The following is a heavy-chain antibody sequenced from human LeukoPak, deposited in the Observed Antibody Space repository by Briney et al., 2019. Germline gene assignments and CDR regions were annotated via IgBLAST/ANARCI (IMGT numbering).Heavy chain of an antibody. D-gene: IGHD2-15*01. CDR2: ISSSSSTI. CDR3: ARDQYSRMVAAPFDY. Sequence: GESLKISCAASGFTFSSYSMNWVRQAPGKGLEWVSYISSSSSTIYYADSVKGRFTISRDNAKNSLYLQMNSLRAEDTAVYYCARDQYSRMVAAPFDYWGQGTLVTVSS. J-gene: IGHJ4*02. CDR1: GFTFSSYS. V-gene: IGHV3-48*01.